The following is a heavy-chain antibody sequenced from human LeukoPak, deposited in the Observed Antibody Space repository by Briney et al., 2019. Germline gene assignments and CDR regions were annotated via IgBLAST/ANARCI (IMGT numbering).Heavy chain of an antibody. CDR3: AHRPHYSGSGSYSFQH. V-gene: IGHV2-5*02. J-gene: IGHJ1*01. CDR1: GFSLSTSGVG. D-gene: IGHD3-10*01. CDR2: IFWDDDK. Sequence: SGPTLVKPTQTLTLTCTFSGFSLSTSGVGVGWIRQPPGKALEWLAFIFWDDDKRYSPSLKSRPTITKDTSKNQVVLTMTNLDPVDTATYYCAHRPHYSGSGSYSFQHWGQGTLVTVSS.